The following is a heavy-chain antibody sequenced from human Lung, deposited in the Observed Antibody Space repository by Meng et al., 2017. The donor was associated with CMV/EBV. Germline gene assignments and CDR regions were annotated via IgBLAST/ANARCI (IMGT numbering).Heavy chain of an antibody. CDR3: ARDNSYGDEYYFDY. J-gene: IGHJ4*02. CDR2: ISSSSSYI. D-gene: IGHD5-18*01. CDR1: GFTFSSYS. Sequence: GESXKISCAASGFTFSSYSMNWVRQAPGKGLEWVSSISSSSSYIYYADSVKGLFTISRDNAKNSLYLQMNSLRAEDTAVYYCARDNSYGDEYYFDYWGQGTLVTVSS. V-gene: IGHV3-21*01.